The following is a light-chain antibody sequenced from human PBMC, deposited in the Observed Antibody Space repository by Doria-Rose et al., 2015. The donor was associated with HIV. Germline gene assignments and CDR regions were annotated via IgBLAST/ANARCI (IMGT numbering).Light chain of an antibody. CDR3: QSYDSRLSVYV. CDR2: GNT. Sequence: QSVLTQPPSVSGAPGQRVAISCTGSSSNIGAGFDVNGYQQFPGTAPKLLIHGNTNRPSGVPDRFSGSKSGTSASLAISGLRAEDEADYYCQSYDSRLSVYVFGTGTKVTVL. CDR1: SSNIGAGFD. V-gene: IGLV1-40*01. J-gene: IGLJ1*01.